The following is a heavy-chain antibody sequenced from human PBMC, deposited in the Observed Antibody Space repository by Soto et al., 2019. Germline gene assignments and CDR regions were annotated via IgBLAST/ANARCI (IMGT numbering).Heavy chain of an antibody. D-gene: IGHD2-2*01. CDR1: GYSFTNYD. V-gene: IGHV1-18*01. CDR3: ARYCSSTSCDHYFDY. J-gene: IGHJ4*02. Sequence: ASVKVSCKASGYSFTNYDTSWARQAPGQGLEWMGWISPYNGDTNYAQKLQGRVTMTTDTSTSTAYMELRSLRSDDTAVYYCARYCSSTSCDHYFDYWGQGTLVTVSS. CDR2: ISPYNGDT.